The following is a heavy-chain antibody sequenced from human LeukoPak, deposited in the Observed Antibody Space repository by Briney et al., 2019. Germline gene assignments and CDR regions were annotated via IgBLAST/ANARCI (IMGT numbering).Heavy chain of an antibody. Sequence: PSETLSLTCAVYGGSFSGYYWSWTRQPPGKGLEWIGEINHSGSTNYNPSLKSRVTISVDTSKNQFSLKLSSVTAADTAVYYCAREARYCSGGSCYSIRGRIDPWGQGTLVTVSS. J-gene: IGHJ5*02. D-gene: IGHD2-15*01. V-gene: IGHV4-34*01. CDR3: AREARYCSGGSCYSIRGRIDP. CDR1: GGSFSGYY. CDR2: INHSGST.